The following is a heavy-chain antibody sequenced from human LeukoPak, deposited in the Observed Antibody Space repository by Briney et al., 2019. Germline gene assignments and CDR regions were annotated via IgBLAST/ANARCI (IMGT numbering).Heavy chain of an antibody. D-gene: IGHD3-9*01. V-gene: IGHV4-59*02. J-gene: IGHJ4*02. CDR1: GGSVSDYY. Sequence: SETLSLTCTISGGSVSDYYWSWIRQSPGKGLEWIGYIYHTGSTSYSPSLKSRVTISADTSQNQFSLKLSSVTAADTAVYYCAKSPNILTGYYSLNYWGQGTLVTVSS. CDR3: AKSPNILTGYYSLNY. CDR2: IYHTGST.